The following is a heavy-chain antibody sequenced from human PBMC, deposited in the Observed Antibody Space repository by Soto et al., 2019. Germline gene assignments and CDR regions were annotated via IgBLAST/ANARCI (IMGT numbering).Heavy chain of an antibody. CDR1: GFTFSSYW. J-gene: IGHJ6*03. V-gene: IGHV3-7*04. CDR3: ARVIDYGDYAADYYYYYMDV. CDR2: IKQDGSEK. D-gene: IGHD4-17*01. Sequence: GGSLRLSCAASGFTFSSYWMSWVRQAPGKGLEWVANIKQDGSEKYYVDPVKGRFTISRDNAKNSLYLQMNSLRAEDTAVYYCARVIDYGDYAADYYYYYMDVWGKGTTVTVSS.